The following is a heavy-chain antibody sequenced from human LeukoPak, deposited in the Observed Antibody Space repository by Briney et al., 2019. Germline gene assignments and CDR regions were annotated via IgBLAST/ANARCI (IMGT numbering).Heavy chain of an antibody. D-gene: IGHD5-18*01. CDR3: ARGPWGCSYGRREYFQH. CDR1: GGSFSGYY. Sequence: SETLSLTCAVYGGSFSGYYWSWIRQPPGKGLEWIGEINHSGSTNYNPSLKSRVTISVDTSKNQFSPKLSSVTAADTAVYYCARGPWGCSYGRREYFQHWGQGTLVTVSS. CDR2: INHSGST. V-gene: IGHV4-34*01. J-gene: IGHJ1*01.